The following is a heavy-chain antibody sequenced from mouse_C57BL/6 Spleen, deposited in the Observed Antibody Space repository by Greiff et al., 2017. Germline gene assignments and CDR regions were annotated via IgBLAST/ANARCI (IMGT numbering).Heavy chain of an antibody. D-gene: IGHD3-1*01. Sequence: VQLQQPGAELVRPGSSVKLSCKASGYTFTSYWMDWVKQRPGQGLEWIGNIYPSDSETHYNQKFKDKATLTVDKSSSTAYLQLSSLTSEDSAVYYCARGTTPLGNYFDYWGQGTTLTVSS. CDR2: IYPSDSET. V-gene: IGHV1-61*01. CDR3: ARGTTPLGNYFDY. J-gene: IGHJ2*01. CDR1: GYTFTSYW.